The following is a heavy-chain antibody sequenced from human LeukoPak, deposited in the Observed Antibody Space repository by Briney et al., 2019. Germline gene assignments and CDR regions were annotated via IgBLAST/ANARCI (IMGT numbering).Heavy chain of an antibody. J-gene: IGHJ4*02. CDR1: GFTFSSYG. D-gene: IGHD3-22*01. CDR3: AKAGDYYDSSGYYYFDY. V-gene: IGHV3-30*18. CDR2: ISYDVSNK. Sequence: GGSLRLSCAASGFTFSSYGMHWVRQAPGKGLEWVAVISYDVSNKYYADSVKGRFTISTDNSKNTLYLKMNSMRAEDTAVYYCAKAGDYYDSSGYYYFDYWGQGTLVTVSS.